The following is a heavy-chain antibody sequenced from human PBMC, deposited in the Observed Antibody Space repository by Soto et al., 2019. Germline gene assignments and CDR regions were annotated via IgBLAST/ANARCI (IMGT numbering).Heavy chain of an antibody. V-gene: IGHV1-69*01. D-gene: IGHD2-15*01. CDR2: IIPMFGTA. CDR1: GGTFSSYS. Sequence: QVQLVQSGAEVKKPGSSVKVSCKASGGTFSSYSINWVRQAPGQGLEWMGAIIPMFGTANYAQKFQGRVTITADESTSTAYMELSSLRSEDTAVYYCARHGGRHSAGIGYWCQGTLVTVSS. J-gene: IGHJ4*02. CDR3: ARHGGRHSAGIGY.